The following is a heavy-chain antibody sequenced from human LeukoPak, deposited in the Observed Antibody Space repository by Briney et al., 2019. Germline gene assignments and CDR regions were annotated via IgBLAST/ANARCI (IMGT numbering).Heavy chain of an antibody. V-gene: IGHV4-30-2*01. CDR1: GGSISSGGYS. J-gene: IGHJ6*04. CDR2: IYHSGST. Sequence: SQTLSLTCAVSGGSISSGGYSWSWIRQPPGKGLEWIGYIYHSGSTYYNPSLKSRVTISVDRSKNQFSPKLSSVTAADTAVYYCARALYSSGWLLYGMDVWGKGTTVTVSS. CDR3: ARALYSSGWLLYGMDV. D-gene: IGHD6-19*01.